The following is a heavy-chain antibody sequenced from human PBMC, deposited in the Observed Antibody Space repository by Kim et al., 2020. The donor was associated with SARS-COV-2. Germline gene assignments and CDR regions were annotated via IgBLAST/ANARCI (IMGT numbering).Heavy chain of an antibody. J-gene: IGHJ6*02. Sequence: GGSLRLSCVASGFGFSNNAMGWVRQAPGKGLEWVSSISGTGTDMCYADSVRGRFTISRDIGKNTLYLQMNSLRADDTARYYCGKDIWDYSAMDAWGQGNTVTVPS. CDR3: GKDIWDYSAMDA. V-gene: IGHV3-23*01. CDR2: ISGTGTDM. D-gene: IGHD3-10*01. CDR1: GFGFSNNA.